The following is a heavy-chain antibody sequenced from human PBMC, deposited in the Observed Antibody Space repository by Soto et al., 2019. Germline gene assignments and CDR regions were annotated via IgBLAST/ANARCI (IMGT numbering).Heavy chain of an antibody. CDR3: ARASGIMVAHNYFEF. CDR2: ISSSGRTI. D-gene: IGHD2-8*01. J-gene: IGHJ4*02. CDR1: GFTFSTYT. V-gene: IGHV3-48*04. Sequence: GGSLRLSCEAFGFTFSTYTMNWVRQAPGKGLEWVSYISSSGRTISYADPVKGRFSISRDNAKNSLYLQMNSLRGEDTAVYYCARASGIMVAHNYFEFWGKGT.